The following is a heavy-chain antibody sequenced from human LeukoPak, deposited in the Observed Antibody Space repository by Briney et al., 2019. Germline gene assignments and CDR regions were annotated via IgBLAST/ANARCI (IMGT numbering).Heavy chain of an antibody. Sequence: GGSLRLSCAASGFTFSSYAMSWVRQAPGKGLEWVSAISGSAGSTNYADSVKGRFTVSRDNSRNTVYLQMNSLRAEDTAVYYRAKSQWGVVVLVDNWGQGTLVTVSS. V-gene: IGHV3-23*01. J-gene: IGHJ4*02. CDR3: AKSQWGVVVLVDN. D-gene: IGHD2-15*01. CDR1: GFTFSSYA. CDR2: ISGSAGST.